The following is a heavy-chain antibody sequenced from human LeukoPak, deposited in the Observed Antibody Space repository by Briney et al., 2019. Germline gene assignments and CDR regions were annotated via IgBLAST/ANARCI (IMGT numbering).Heavy chain of an antibody. Sequence: GGYLRLSCAASGFRVSSYAMSWVRQAQGKGLEWVSAISGSGGSTYYADSVKGRFTISRDNSKNTLYLQMNSLRAEDTAVYYCAKDYYYDSSGYRLGAFDIWGQGTMVTVSS. D-gene: IGHD3-22*01. CDR2: ISGSGGST. CDR3: AKDYYYDSSGYRLGAFDI. J-gene: IGHJ3*02. V-gene: IGHV3-23*01. CDR1: GFRVSSYA.